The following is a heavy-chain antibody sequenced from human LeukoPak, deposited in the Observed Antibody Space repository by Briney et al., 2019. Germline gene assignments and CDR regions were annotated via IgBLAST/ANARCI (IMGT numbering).Heavy chain of an antibody. CDR2: IYYSGST. D-gene: IGHD5-24*01. CDR1: GGSISSSSYY. Sequence: SETLSLTCTVSGGSISSSSYYWGWIRQPPGKGLEWIGSIYYSGSTYYNPYLKSRVTISVDTSKNQFSLKLSSVTAADTAVYYCARVVEMATIDYWGQGTLVTVSS. J-gene: IGHJ4*02. CDR3: ARVVEMATIDY. V-gene: IGHV4-39*07.